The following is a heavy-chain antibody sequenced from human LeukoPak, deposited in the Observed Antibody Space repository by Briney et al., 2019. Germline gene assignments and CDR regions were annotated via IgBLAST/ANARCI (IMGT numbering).Heavy chain of an antibody. J-gene: IGHJ4*02. D-gene: IGHD6-19*01. CDR2: IIPLLGTA. CDR1: GGTFSSYA. Sequence: ASVKVSCKASGGTFSSYAFSWVRQAPGQGLEWMGGIIPLLGTANYAQKFQGRVTITADTSSSTVYMELRSLRSDDTAVYYCARGSRTGWYYFDYWGQGTLVTVSS. CDR3: ARGSRTGWYYFDY. V-gene: IGHV1-69*06.